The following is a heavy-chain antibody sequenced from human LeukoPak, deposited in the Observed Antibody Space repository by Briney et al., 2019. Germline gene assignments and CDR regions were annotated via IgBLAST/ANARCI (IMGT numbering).Heavy chain of an antibody. CDR2: ISYDGSNK. CDR3: AKDLLSETGTTGFDY. J-gene: IGHJ4*02. D-gene: IGHD1-7*01. V-gene: IGHV3-30-3*01. CDR1: GFTFSSYA. Sequence: PGRSLRLSCAASGFTFSSYAMHWVRQAPGKGLEWVAVISYDGSNKYYADSVKGRFTISRDNSKNTLYLQMNSLRAEDTAVYYCAKDLLSETGTTGFDYWGQGTLVTVSS.